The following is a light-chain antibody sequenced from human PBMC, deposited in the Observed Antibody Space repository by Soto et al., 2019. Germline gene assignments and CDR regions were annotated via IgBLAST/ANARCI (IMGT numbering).Light chain of an antibody. CDR1: SSDVGGYNF. CDR2: EVT. V-gene: IGLV2-8*01. J-gene: IGLJ2*01. CDR3: AAWDDSLNGVV. Sequence: QSVLTQPPSASGSPGQSVTISCTGTSSDVGGYNFVSWYQQYPGKAPKLIIYEVTKRPSGVPDRFSGSKSGNTASLTVSVLQTDDEADYYCAAWDDSLNGVVFGGGTKVTVL.